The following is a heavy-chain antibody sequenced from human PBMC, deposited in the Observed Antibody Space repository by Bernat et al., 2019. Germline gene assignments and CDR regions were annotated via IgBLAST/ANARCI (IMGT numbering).Heavy chain of an antibody. D-gene: IGHD1-26*01. CDR1: GFTFSTYA. J-gene: IGHJ4*02. Sequence: EVQVLESGGGLVQPGGSLRLSCAASGFTFSTYAMTWVRQAPGKGLEWISGISDSGGSTYYADSVKGRFTISRDNSKSTLYLQMNSLRAEDTAVYYCAKDDYLDSRTYYFPLHFWGQGTLVTVSS. CDR2: ISDSGGST. CDR3: AKDDYLDSRTYYFPLHF. V-gene: IGHV3-23*01.